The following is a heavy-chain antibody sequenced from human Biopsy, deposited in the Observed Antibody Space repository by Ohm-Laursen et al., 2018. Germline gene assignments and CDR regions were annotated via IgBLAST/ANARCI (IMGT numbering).Heavy chain of an antibody. J-gene: IGHJ4*01. CDR3: ASHVTYNFNGGLDY. Sequence: SATVSCKSSRVTFSSYAVSWVRQAPGQGLEWMGGIIPMFGTTNYAQKFQGRLSITADKSTTAAYLELSGLRSEDTAVYYRASHVTYNFNGGLDYWGHGTLVTVSS. CDR2: IIPMFGTT. D-gene: IGHD1-14*01. CDR1: RVTFSSYA. V-gene: IGHV1-69*06.